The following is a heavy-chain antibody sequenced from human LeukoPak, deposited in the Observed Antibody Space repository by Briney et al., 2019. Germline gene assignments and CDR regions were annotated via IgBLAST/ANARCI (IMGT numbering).Heavy chain of an antibody. D-gene: IGHD6-13*01. CDR3: AREEAAAGSFDY. Sequence: LSLTCAVYGGSFSGYYWSWIRQPPGKGLEWVAVIWYDGSNKYYADSVKGRFTISRDNSKNTLYLQMNSLRAEDTAVYYCAREEAAAGSFDYWGQGTLVTVSS. CDR1: GGSFSGYY. CDR2: IWYDGSNK. V-gene: IGHV3-33*08. J-gene: IGHJ4*02.